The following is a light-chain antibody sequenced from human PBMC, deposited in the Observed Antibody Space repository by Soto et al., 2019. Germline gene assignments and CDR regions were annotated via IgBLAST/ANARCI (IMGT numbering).Light chain of an antibody. CDR1: QGISSY. J-gene: IGKJ3*01. CDR2: AAS. CDR3: QQLNSYPPEVT. Sequence: DIQLTQSPSFLSASVGDRVTITCRASQGISSYLAWYQQKPGKAPKLLIYAASTLQSGVPSRFSGSGSGTEFTPTSSSLHPEQCATYYCQQLNSYPPEVTFGPGTKVDIK. V-gene: IGKV1-9*01.